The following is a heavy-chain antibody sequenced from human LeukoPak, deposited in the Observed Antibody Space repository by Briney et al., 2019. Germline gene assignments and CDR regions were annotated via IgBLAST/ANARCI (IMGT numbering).Heavy chain of an antibody. CDR2: ISAYNGNT. CDR1: GYTFTSYG. V-gene: IGHV1-18*01. J-gene: IGHJ5*02. D-gene: IGHD6-13*01. CDR3: ARKFQVRGQKYSSSWSQNWFDP. Sequence: ASVKVSCKASGYTFTSYGISWVRQAPGQGLEWMGWISAYNGNTNYAQKLQGRVTMTTDTSTSTAYMELRSLRSDDTAVYYCARKFQVRGQKYSSSWSQNWFDPWGQGTLVTVSS.